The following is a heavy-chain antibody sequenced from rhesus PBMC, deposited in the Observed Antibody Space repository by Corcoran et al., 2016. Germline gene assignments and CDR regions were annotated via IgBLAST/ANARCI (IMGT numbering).Heavy chain of an antibody. CDR2: IYYSGRT. J-gene: IGHJ4*01. V-gene: IGHV4-122*02. CDR3: ARERGYGSSWYFDY. CDR1: GASISLHSYY. Sequence: QVQLQASGPGLVKPSETLSLTCADSGASISLHSYYGLSTAHAPGPGLEWIGYIYYSGRTTYNPSLKSRVTISRDTSKNQFSLKLNSVIAADTAVYYCARERGYGSSWYFDYWGQGVLVTVSS. D-gene: IGHD4-29*01.